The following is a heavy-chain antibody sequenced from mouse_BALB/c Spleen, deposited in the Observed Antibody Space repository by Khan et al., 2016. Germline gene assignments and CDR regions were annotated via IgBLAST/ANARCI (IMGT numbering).Heavy chain of an antibody. Sequence: QTQLVQSGPELKRPGKTVKISCKASGYTFTNYGINWVKQAPGKGLKWMGWINTYSGESTYADDFKGRFAFSLETSANTAYLQINNLKNEDTATYFCARYRYYYGSSRYFDVWGAGTTVTVSS. J-gene: IGHJ1*01. CDR2: INTYSGES. CDR3: ARYRYYYGSSRYFDV. V-gene: IGHV9-3-1*01. CDR1: GYTFTNYG. D-gene: IGHD1-1*01.